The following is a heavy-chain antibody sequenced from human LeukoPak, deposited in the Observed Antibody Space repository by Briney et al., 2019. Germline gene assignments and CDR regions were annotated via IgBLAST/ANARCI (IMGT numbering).Heavy chain of an antibody. CDR1: GFTFSGYW. D-gene: IGHD1-26*01. CDR2: INSDGSTT. V-gene: IGHV3-74*01. J-gene: IGHJ4*02. Sequence: GGSLRLSCAASGFTFSGYWMEWVRQAPGKGLVWVSHINSDGSTTNYADSVKGRFTISRDNAKKTLYLQMSSLRAEDTAVYYCARGRGNYYYFDYWGQGTLVTVSS. CDR3: ARGRGNYYYFDY.